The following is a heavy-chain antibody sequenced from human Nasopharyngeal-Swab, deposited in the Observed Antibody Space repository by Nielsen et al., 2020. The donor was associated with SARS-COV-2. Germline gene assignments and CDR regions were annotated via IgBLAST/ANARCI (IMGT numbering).Heavy chain of an antibody. V-gene: IGHV4-39*01. CDR1: GDSISSTNYYY. J-gene: IGHJ4*02. CDR2: IYYTGST. Sequence: SETLSLTCTVSGDSISSTNYYYWGWIRQPPGKGLEWIGNIYYTGSTYYNPSLKSRVTISVDTSKNQFSLKLTSVTAADTAVYYCATVDLDYWGQGTLVTVSS. D-gene: IGHD5-24*01. CDR3: ATVDLDY.